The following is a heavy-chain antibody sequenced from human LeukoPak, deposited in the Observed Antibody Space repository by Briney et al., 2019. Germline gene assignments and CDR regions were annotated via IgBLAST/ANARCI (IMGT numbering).Heavy chain of an antibody. CDR3: ARVGHYYDSSGYYYMVDY. Sequence: ASVKVSCKASGYTFTSYGISWVRQAPGQGLEWMGWISACNGNTNYAQKLQGRVTMTTDTSTSTAYMELRSLRSDDTAVYYCARVGHYYDSSGYYYMVDYWGQGTLVTVSS. V-gene: IGHV1-18*01. CDR2: ISACNGNT. J-gene: IGHJ4*02. D-gene: IGHD3-22*01. CDR1: GYTFTSYG.